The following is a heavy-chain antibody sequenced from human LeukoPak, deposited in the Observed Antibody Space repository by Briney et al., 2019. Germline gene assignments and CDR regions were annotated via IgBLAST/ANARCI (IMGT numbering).Heavy chain of an antibody. CDR1: GFTFSSYW. Sequence: GGSLRLSCAASGFTFSSYWMSWIRQAPGKGLEWVGRIKGKTDGETTDYAAPVKGRFTISRDDSENTLYLQMNSLESEDTALYYCITGARGLDYWGQGILVTVSS. V-gene: IGHV3-15*01. CDR2: IKGKTDGETT. J-gene: IGHJ4*02. D-gene: IGHD5-12*01. CDR3: ITGARGLDY.